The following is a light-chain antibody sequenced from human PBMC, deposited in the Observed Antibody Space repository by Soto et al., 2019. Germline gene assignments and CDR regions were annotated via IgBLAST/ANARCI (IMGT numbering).Light chain of an antibody. CDR3: CSYAGRSTVI. J-gene: IGLJ2*01. CDR1: SGDIGTYNL. CDR2: EGN. Sequence: QSALTQPASVSGSPGQSITISCTGTSGDIGTYNLVSWYQQHPGRAPKLIIFEGNKRPSGVSNRFSGSKSGNTASLTISGLQAEDEADYHCCSYAGRSTVICGGGTKLPVL. V-gene: IGLV2-23*01.